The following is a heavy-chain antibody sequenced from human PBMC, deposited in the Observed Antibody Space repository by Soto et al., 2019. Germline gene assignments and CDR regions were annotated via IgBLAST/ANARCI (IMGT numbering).Heavy chain of an antibody. V-gene: IGHV3-30-3*01. CDR3: ATNSGSYSVYFDY. Sequence: QVQPVESGGGVVQPGRSLRLSCAASGFTFTTYAMHWVRQAPGKGLEWVAVISYDGNNKYYADSVKGRFTISRDNSKNTLYLQMNSLRVEDTAVYYCATNSGSYSVYFDYWGQGTLVTVSS. D-gene: IGHD1-26*01. CDR2: ISYDGNNK. CDR1: GFTFTTYA. J-gene: IGHJ4*02.